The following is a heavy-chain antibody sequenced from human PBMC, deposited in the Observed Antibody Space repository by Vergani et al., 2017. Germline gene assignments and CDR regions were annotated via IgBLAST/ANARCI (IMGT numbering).Heavy chain of an antibody. Sequence: VQLVESGGGLVQPGGSLTLSCAASGFTFSGSAMHWVRQTSGKGLEWIGRIRKKAENYATAYGASVKGRFTISRDDSENTAYLQMNSLKTEDTAVYYCTRIAKPRTWRFDSWGQGTPVTVSS. V-gene: IGHV3-73*01. CDR2: IRKKAENYAT. CDR1: GFTFSGSA. CDR3: TRIAKPRTWRFDS. J-gene: IGHJ5*01. D-gene: IGHD6-13*01.